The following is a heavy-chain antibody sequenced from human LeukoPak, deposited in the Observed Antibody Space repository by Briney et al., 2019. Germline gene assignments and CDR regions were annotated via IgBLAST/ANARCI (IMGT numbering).Heavy chain of an antibody. CDR3: ARGVGATFFDY. D-gene: IGHD1-26*01. CDR2: IYSGGST. Sequence: GGSLRLFRAASGFTVSSNFMSWDRQAPGRGLEWVSVIYSGGSTYYADSVKGRFTISRDNSKNTLYLQMNSLRAEDTAVYYCARGVGATFFDYWGQGTLVTVSS. J-gene: IGHJ4*02. V-gene: IGHV3-53*01. CDR1: GFTVSSNF.